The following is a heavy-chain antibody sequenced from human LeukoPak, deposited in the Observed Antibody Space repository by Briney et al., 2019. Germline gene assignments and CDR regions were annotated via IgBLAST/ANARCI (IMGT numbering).Heavy chain of an antibody. CDR1: GFTFTSSA. CDR2: IVVGSGNT. Sequence: ASVKDSCKASGFTFTSSAMQWVRQARGQRLEWIGWIVVGSGNTNYAQKFQERVTITRDMSTSTAYMELSSLRSEDTAVYYCARDGDTYYDILTGYYNVFDYWGQGTLVTVSS. CDR3: ARDGDTYYDILTGYYNVFDY. V-gene: IGHV1-58*02. J-gene: IGHJ4*02. D-gene: IGHD3-9*01.